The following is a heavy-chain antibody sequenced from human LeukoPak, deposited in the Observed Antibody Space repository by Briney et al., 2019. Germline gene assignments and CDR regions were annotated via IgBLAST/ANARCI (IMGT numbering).Heavy chain of an antibody. D-gene: IGHD3-10*01. CDR2: IYNGAST. Sequence: SETLSLTCTVSGGSISSTTYYWGWIRQPPGKGLEWIGSIYNGASTYYNPSLKSRVTISIDTSKNQFSLKLGSVTAADTAVYYCSSVDRGWFGIGDFWSQGTLVTVSS. J-gene: IGHJ4*02. CDR1: GGSISSTTYY. V-gene: IGHV4-39*01. CDR3: SSVDRGWFGIGDF.